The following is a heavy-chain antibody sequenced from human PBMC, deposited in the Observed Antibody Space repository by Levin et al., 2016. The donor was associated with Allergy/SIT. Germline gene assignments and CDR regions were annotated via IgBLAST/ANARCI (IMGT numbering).Heavy chain of an antibody. J-gene: IGHJ4*02. CDR2: ISGSGGST. D-gene: IGHD5-24*01. V-gene: IGHV3-23*01. Sequence: GGSLRLSCAASGFTFSSYAMSWVRQAPGKGLEWVSAISGSGGSTYYADSVKGRFTISRDNSKNTLYLQMNSLRAEDTAVYYCANREMATREVGGAFDYWGQGTLVTVSS. CDR3: ANREMATREVGGAFDY. CDR1: GFTFSSYA.